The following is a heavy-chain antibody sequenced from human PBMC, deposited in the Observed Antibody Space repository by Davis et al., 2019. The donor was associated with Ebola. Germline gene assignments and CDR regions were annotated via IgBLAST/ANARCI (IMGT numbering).Heavy chain of an antibody. Sequence: GGSLRLSCVASGFAFNNYAMSWVRQAPGKGLEWVSGISANGESPNYADSVKGRFTVSRDNSKNTVYLQMNSLRAEDTAVFHCAKDTASGWSTGYFDLWGRGTLVTVSS. CDR2: ISANGESP. V-gene: IGHV3-23*01. CDR3: AKDTASGWSTGYFDL. D-gene: IGHD6-19*01. CDR1: GFAFNNYA. J-gene: IGHJ2*01.